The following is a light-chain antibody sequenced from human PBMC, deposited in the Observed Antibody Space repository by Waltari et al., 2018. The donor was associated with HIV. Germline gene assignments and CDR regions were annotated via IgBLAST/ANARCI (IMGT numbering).Light chain of an antibody. V-gene: IGKV1-27*01. CDR3: QKYKSAPFT. CDR1: QAINNY. Sequence: DIQMTQSPSSLSASVGDRVPITCRADQAINNYLACYQKKPGRAPRLLIYATSTLQSGVPSRFSSSGSGTDFTLTISGLQPEDVATYYCQKYKSAPFTFGPGTKVDIK. J-gene: IGKJ3*01. CDR2: ATS.